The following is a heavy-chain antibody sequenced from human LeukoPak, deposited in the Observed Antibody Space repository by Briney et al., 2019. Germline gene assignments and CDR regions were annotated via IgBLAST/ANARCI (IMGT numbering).Heavy chain of an antibody. Sequence: GGSLRLSCAASGFTFSNYCLTWVRQAPGKGLEWVAEIKQDGREKTYVDSVKGRFTISRDNSKNTLYLQMNSLRTEDTAVYYCARGGSGSYYYYYYYMDVWGKGTTVTVSS. V-gene: IGHV3-7*04. CDR1: GFTFSNYC. D-gene: IGHD6-19*01. J-gene: IGHJ6*03. CDR2: IKQDGREK. CDR3: ARGGSGSYYYYYYYMDV.